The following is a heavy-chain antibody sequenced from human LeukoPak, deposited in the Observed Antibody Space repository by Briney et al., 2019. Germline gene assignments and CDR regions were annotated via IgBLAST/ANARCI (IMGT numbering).Heavy chain of an antibody. D-gene: IGHD3-3*01. CDR3: ASSRDIYDFWSGPLDY. CDR2: IYSGGST. CDR1: GFTVSSNY. Sequence: PGGSLRLSCAASGFTVSSNYMSWVRQAPGKGLEWVSVIYSGGSTYYADSVKGRFTISRDNSKNTLYLQMNSLRAEDTAVYYCASSRDIYDFWSGPLDYWGQGALVTVSS. J-gene: IGHJ4*02. V-gene: IGHV3-66*01.